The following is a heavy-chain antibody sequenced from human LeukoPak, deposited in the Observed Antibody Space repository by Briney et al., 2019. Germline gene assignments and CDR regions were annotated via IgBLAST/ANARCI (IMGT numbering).Heavy chain of an antibody. J-gene: IGHJ4*02. CDR1: GDTVSSNSAA. CDR3: ARDKDYSIDH. D-gene: IGHD4-11*01. CDR2: TYYRSKWYT. Sequence: SQTLSLTCALSGDTVSSNSAAWNCIRQSPWRGLEWLVRTYYRSKWYTDYAVSVTSRININPDTSKNQFSLQLNSVTPEDTAVYYCARDKDYSIDHWGQGTLVTVSS. V-gene: IGHV6-1*01.